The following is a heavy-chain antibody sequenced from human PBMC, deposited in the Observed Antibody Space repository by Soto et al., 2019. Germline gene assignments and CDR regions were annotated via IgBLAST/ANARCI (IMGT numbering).Heavy chain of an antibody. V-gene: IGHV1-69*01. CDR1: GGTFSSYA. Sequence: QVQLVQSGAEVRKPGSSVRVSCRASGGTFSSYAINWVRQAPGQGLEWMGGIIPIFGPANYAQRFQGRVTITADESTSTAYMELSSLRSEDTGVYFCARDTVTGTTPYLFDYWGQGTLVTVSS. CDR3: ARDTVTGTTPYLFDY. D-gene: IGHD1-7*01. CDR2: IIPIFGPA. J-gene: IGHJ4*02.